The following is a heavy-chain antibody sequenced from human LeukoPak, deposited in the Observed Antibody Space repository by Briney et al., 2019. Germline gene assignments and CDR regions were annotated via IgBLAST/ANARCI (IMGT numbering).Heavy chain of an antibody. CDR2: INTNTGNP. J-gene: IGHJ1*01. V-gene: IGHV7-4-1*02. CDR1: GYTFTSYA. D-gene: IGHD2-21*01. CDR3: ARHPHGGDSPGEYFQH. Sequence: GASVKVSCKASGYTFTSYAMNWVRQAPGQGLEWMGWINTNTGNPTYARGFTGRFVFSLDTSVSTAYLQISSLKAEDTAVYYCARHPHGGDSPGEYFQHWGQGTLVTVSS.